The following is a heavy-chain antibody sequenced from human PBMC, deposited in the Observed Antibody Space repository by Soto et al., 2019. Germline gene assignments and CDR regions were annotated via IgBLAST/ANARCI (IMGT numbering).Heavy chain of an antibody. CDR1: GFTFSSYA. V-gene: IGHV3-23*01. CDR3: AKDVTIFGEHYFDY. CDR2: ISGSGGST. J-gene: IGHJ4*02. Sequence: GGSLRLSCAASGFTFSSYAMSWVRQAPGKGLEWVSAISGSGGSTYYADSVKGRFTISRGNSKNTLYLQMNSLRAEDTAVYYCAKDVTIFGEHYFDYWGQGTLVTSPQ. D-gene: IGHD3-3*01.